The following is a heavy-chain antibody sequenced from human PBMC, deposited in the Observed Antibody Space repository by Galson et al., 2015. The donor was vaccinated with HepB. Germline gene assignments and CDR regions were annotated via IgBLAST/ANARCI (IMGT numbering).Heavy chain of an antibody. J-gene: IGHJ4*02. D-gene: IGHD6-19*01. CDR3: ARGPGLSDWYVLLDY. CDR1: GYTFTAYY. Sequence: SVKVSCKASGYTFTAYYMHWVRQAPGQGLEWMGWINPNSGGTKYAQKFQGWVTMTRDTSISTAYMELNRLTSDDAAVYYCARGPGLSDWYVLLDYWGQGTLVTVSS. CDR2: INPNSGGT. V-gene: IGHV1-2*04.